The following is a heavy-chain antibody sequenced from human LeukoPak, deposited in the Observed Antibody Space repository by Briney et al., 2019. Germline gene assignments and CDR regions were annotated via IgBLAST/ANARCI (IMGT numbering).Heavy chain of an antibody. CDR1: GFTFSSYA. Sequence: GGSLRLSCATSGFTFSSYAMSWVRQAPGKGLEWVSAISGSGGSTYYADSVKGRFTISRDNSKNTLYLQMNSLRAEDTAVYYCAHGYYGSGSFDYWGQGTLVTVSS. CDR2: ISGSGGST. J-gene: IGHJ4*02. D-gene: IGHD3-10*01. CDR3: AHGYYGSGSFDY. V-gene: IGHV3-23*01.